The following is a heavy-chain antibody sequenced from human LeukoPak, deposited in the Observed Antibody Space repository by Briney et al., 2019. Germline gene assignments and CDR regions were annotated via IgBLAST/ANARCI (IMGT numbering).Heavy chain of an antibody. V-gene: IGHV1-8*01. J-gene: IGHJ5*02. CDR3: ARVVSGTYNWFDP. Sequence: GASVKVSCKASGYTFTNYDIHWVRQATGQGLEWMGWMIPNSGNTGYVQKFQGRVTMTRNTSISTAYMELSSLRSEDTAVYYCARVVSGTYNWFDPWGQGTLVTVSS. CDR1: GYTFTNYD. D-gene: IGHD1-20*01. CDR2: MIPNSGNT.